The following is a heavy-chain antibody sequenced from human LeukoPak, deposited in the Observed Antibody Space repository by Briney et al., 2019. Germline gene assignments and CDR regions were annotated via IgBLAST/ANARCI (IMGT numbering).Heavy chain of an antibody. J-gene: IGHJ4*02. D-gene: IGHD2-2*02. CDR2: INPSGGST. CDR3: ARLRLRYPSPLALYYFDY. CDR1: GYTFTSYY. V-gene: IGHV1-46*01. Sequence: ASVKVSCKASGYTFTSYYMHWVRQAPGQGLEWMGIINPSGGSTSYAQKFQGRVTMTRDTSTSTVYMELSSLRSEDTAVYYCARLRLRYPSPLALYYFDYWGQGTLVTVSS.